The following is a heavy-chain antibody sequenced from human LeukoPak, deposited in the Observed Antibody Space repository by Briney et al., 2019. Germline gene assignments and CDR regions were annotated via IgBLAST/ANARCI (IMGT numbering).Heavy chain of an antibody. CDR1: GLTFNTYA. CDR2: ISDSGRDT. V-gene: IGHV3-23*01. Sequence: GGSLRLSCAGSGLTFNTYAMNWVRQAPGKGLDWVSGISDSGRDTYYSDSVKGRFTISRDNSKNTLYLQMNSLRAEDTAVYYCAKYRESITIFCPLDVWGKGTTVTVSS. J-gene: IGHJ6*04. CDR3: AKYRESITIFCPLDV. D-gene: IGHD3-9*01.